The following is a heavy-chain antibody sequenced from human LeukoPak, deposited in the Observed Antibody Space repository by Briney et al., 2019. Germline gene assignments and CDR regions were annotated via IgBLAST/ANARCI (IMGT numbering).Heavy chain of an antibody. D-gene: IGHD2-21*02. CDR3: ARPTCGGDCYSRAVSGGFDY. J-gene: IGHJ4*02. CDR2: INPNSGGT. Sequence: VASVKVSCKASGYTFTGYYMHWVRQAPGQGLEWMGWINPNSGGTNYAQKFQGRVTMTRDTSISTAYMELSRLRSDDTAVYYCARPTCGGDCYSRAVSGGFDYWGQGTLVTVSS. V-gene: IGHV1-2*02. CDR1: GYTFTGYY.